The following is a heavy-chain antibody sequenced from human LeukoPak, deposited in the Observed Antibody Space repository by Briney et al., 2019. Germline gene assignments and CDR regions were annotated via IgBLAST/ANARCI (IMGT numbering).Heavy chain of an antibody. CDR2: INPNSGDP. D-gene: IGHD2-8*01. Sequence: ASVTVSCKASGYTFTGYYMHWVRQAPGQGLEWMGRINPNSGDPNYPQKFQGRVTMTRDTSISPAYMEMSSLTSDDTAVYYCARSARHCNNGVCFTDYYIDLWGKGTTVIVSS. CDR1: GYTFTGYY. V-gene: IGHV1-2*06. J-gene: IGHJ6*03. CDR3: ARSARHCNNGVCFTDYYIDL.